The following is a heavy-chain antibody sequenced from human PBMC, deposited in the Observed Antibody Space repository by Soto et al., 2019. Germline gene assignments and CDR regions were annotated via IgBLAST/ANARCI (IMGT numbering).Heavy chain of an antibody. J-gene: IGHJ4*02. D-gene: IGHD3-10*01. CDR1: GYTFSSYY. Sequence: ASVKVSCKASGYTFSSYYMHWVRQAPGQGLEWMGVINPSGDSTTYAQKFQGRVTMTKDTSTSTLYMELSSLRSEDTAVYYCARDWEFGFWGQGTVVTVSS. V-gene: IGHV1-46*01. CDR3: ARDWEFGF. CDR2: INPSGDST.